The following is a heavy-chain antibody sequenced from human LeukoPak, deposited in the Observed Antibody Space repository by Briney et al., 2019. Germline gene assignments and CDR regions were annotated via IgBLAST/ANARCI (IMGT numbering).Heavy chain of an antibody. CDR2: VNADGGNT. J-gene: IGHJ4*02. D-gene: IGHD1-26*01. CDR1: GFTFDNYR. V-gene: IGHV3-23*01. Sequence: GGSLRLSCAASGFTFDNYRMSWVRQAPGKGLEWGSAVNADGGNTYYADSVKGRFTISRDNSKSTLILQMNSLRVEDTALYYCTKRVKYGGTWDHFADWGQGTLVTVSS. CDR3: TKRVKYGGTWDHFAD.